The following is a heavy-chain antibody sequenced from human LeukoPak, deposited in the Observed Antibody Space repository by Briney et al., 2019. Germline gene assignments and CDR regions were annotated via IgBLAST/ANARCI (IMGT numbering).Heavy chain of an antibody. CDR1: GYSFTSYW. CDR2: SYPGDSDT. J-gene: IGHJ4*02. CDR3: ARRDGYNFDY. D-gene: IGHD5-12*01. Sequence: GEALKISCKGSGYSFTSYWIGWWLQMPGKRLEWMGSSYPGDSDTRYSPSFQGQVTISADKSISTSYRQWSSLKASDTAMYYCARRDGYNFDYWGQGTLVTVSS. V-gene: IGHV5-51*01.